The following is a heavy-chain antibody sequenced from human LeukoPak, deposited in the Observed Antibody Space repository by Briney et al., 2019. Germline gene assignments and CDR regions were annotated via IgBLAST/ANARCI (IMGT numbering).Heavy chain of an antibody. D-gene: IGHD2-8*02. CDR1: GFSFSTYG. CDR2: IRFDGGKK. V-gene: IGHV3-30*02. J-gene: IGHJ4*02. CDR3: AKDPIWWNYFDY. Sequence: PGGSLRLSCAASGFSFSTYGFHWVRQAPGKGLEWVTFIRFDGGKKNYADSVKGRFAISRDNSKNTVYLQMNSLRAEDTAVYYCAKDPIWWNYFDYWGQGTLVTVSS.